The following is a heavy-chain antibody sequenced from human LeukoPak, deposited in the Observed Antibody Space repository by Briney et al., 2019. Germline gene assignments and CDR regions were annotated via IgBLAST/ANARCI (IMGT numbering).Heavy chain of an antibody. CDR3: ARQGYGGHSQGAADY. V-gene: IGHV1-18*01. D-gene: IGHD4-23*01. CDR1: GYTFTNYG. CDR2: ITAYNGNT. J-gene: IGHJ4*02. Sequence: ASVRVSFKASGYTFTNYGFSWVRQAPGQGLEWMGWITAYNGNTNYAQKLQGRVTMTTDTSTSTAYMELRSLRSDDTAVYYCARQGYGGHSQGAADYWGQGTLVTVSS.